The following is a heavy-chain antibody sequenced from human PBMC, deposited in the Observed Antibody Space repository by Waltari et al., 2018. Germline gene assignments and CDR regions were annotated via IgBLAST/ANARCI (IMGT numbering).Heavy chain of an antibody. J-gene: IGHJ6*02. CDR2: IYSGGST. Sequence: EVQLVVSGGGLLQPGGSLRLSCAASVFTVSSNSMSWVRRAPGKGLEWVSVIYSGGSTYYADSVKGRFTISRDNSKNTLYLQMNSLRAEDTAVYYCARDSSSGYSYGMDVWGQGTTVTVSS. D-gene: IGHD3-22*01. CDR1: VFTVSSNS. CDR3: ARDSSSGYSYGMDV. V-gene: IGHV3-53*01.